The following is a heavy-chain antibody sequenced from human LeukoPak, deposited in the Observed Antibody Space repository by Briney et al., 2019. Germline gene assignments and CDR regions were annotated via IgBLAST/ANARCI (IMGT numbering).Heavy chain of an antibody. CDR3: ARDKGAWPLSRYFDY. Sequence: PGGSLRLSCAASGFTSGFTFNTYAMHWVRQAPGKGLEWVAIISYDGSNKYYADSVKGRFTISRDNSKNTLYLQMNSLRVEDTAVYYCARDKGAWPLSRYFDYWGQGTLVTVSS. V-gene: IGHV3-30-3*01. CDR1: GFTFNTYA. D-gene: IGHD3-16*02. J-gene: IGHJ4*02. CDR2: ISYDGSNK.